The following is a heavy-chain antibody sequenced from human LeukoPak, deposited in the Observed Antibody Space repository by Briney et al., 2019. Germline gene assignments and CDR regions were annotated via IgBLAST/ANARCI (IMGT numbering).Heavy chain of an antibody. D-gene: IGHD6-13*01. CDR2: ISWNSGSI. CDR3: AKARYSSSWYYFDY. J-gene: IGHJ4*02. Sequence: GGSLRLSCAASGFTFDDYAMHWVRQAPGKGLEWVSGISWNSGSIGYADSVKGRFTISRDNAKNSLYLQMNSLRAEDTALYYCAKARYSSSWYYFDYGGQGTLVTVSS. CDR1: GFTFDDYA. V-gene: IGHV3-9*01.